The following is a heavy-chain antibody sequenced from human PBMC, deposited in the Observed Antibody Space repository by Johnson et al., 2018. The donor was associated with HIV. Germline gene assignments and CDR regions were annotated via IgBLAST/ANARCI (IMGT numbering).Heavy chain of an antibody. CDR2: IKSKTDGGTT. V-gene: IGHV3-15*01. J-gene: IGHJ3*02. Sequence: VQLVESGGGLVKPGKSLRLSCAASGFTFSNAWMSWVRQAPGKGLEWVGRIKSKTDGGTTDYAAPVKGRFTISRDDSKNTLYLQMNSLKTEDTAVYYCTTDLGGEDAFDIWGQGTMVTVSS. CDR3: TTDLGGEDAFDI. CDR1: GFTFSNAW. D-gene: IGHD3-16*01.